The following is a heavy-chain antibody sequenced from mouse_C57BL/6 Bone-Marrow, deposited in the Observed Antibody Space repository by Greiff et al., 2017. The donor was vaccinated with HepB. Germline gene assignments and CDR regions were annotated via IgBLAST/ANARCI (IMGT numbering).Heavy chain of an antibody. J-gene: IGHJ4*01. CDR1: GYTFTDYN. CDR2: INPNNGGT. D-gene: IGHD1-1*01. CDR3: ALHYYGSSPFAMDY. V-gene: IGHV1-18*01. Sequence: VQLKQSGPELVKPGASVKIPCKASGYTFTDYNMDWVKQSHGKSLEWIGDINPNNGGTIYNQKFKGKATLTVDKSSSTAYMELRSLTSEDTAVYYCALHYYGSSPFAMDYWGQGTSVTVSS.